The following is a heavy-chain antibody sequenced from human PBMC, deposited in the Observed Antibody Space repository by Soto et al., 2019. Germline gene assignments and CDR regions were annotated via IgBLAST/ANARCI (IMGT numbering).Heavy chain of an antibody. Sequence: SETLSLTCDVSGDSINSSLWWSWVRQTPGKGLEWIGEIYHSGSINYNPSLKSRVTISADRSKNQFSLTLTAVTAADTAVYYCATSQLGEYFDNWGQGTLVTVSS. CDR1: GDSINSSLW. J-gene: IGHJ4*02. D-gene: IGHD1-1*01. CDR3: ATSQLGEYFDN. CDR2: IYHSGSI. V-gene: IGHV4-4*02.